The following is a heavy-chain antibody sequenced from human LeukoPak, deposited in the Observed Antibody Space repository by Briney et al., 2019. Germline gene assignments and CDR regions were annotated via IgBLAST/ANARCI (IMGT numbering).Heavy chain of an antibody. J-gene: IGHJ4*02. Sequence: GGSLRPSCAASGFTFSSYSMNWARQAPGKGLEWVSSISSSSSYIYYADSVKGRFTISRDNAKNSLYLQMNSLRAEDTAVYYCAREGNWGRYFDYWGQGTLVTVSS. CDR1: GFTFSSYS. V-gene: IGHV3-21*01. D-gene: IGHD7-27*01. CDR2: ISSSSSYI. CDR3: AREGNWGRYFDY.